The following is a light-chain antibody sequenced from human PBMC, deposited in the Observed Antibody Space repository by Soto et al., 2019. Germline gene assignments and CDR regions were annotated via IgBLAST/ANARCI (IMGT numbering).Light chain of an antibody. CDR1: RDISRW. J-gene: IGKJ5*01. CDR2: AAS. Sequence: DIQMTQSPSSVSASVGDSVTITCRASRDISRWLAWYQQKPGKAPNLLIYAASNLQSGVPSRFSASGSGTDFTLTINSLQPEDSATYYCQQSHTFPITFGQGTRLEIK. CDR3: QQSHTFPIT. V-gene: IGKV1-12*01.